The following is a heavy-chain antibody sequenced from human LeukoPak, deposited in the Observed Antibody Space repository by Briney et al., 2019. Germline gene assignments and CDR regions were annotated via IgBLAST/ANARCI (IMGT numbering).Heavy chain of an antibody. CDR3: AIDSPTDDYGDYYYHGMVV. CDR2: ISTSSYYT. D-gene: IGHD4-17*01. V-gene: IGHV3-11*05. Sequence: GGSLRLSCAVSALTFSDYYMSWIRQAPGKGLEWVSHISTSSYYTNYADSVKGRFTISRDNARNSLYLQMNSLRAEDTAVYYCAIDSPTDDYGDYYYHGMVVWGQGTTVTVSS. CDR1: ALTFSDYY. J-gene: IGHJ6*02.